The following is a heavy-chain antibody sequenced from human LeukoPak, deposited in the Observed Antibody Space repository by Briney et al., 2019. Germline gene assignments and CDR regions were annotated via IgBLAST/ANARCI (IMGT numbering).Heavy chain of an antibody. V-gene: IGHV3-30*02. J-gene: IGHJ4*02. CDR1: GFTFSSYW. D-gene: IGHD3-3*01. Sequence: GGSLRLSCAASGFTFSSYWMHWVRQAPGKGLEWVAFIRYDGSSKYYADSVKGRFTISRDNSKNTLYLQMNSLRAEDTAVYFCAKGLSVSYTTFDYWGQGTLVTVSS. CDR2: IRYDGSSK. CDR3: AKGLSVSYTTFDY.